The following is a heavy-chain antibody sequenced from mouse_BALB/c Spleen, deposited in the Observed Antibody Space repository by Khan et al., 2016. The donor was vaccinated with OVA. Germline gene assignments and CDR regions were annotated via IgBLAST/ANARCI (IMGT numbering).Heavy chain of an antibody. D-gene: IGHD2-14*01. CDR2: INPSNGYT. J-gene: IGHJ3*01. CDR1: GYTFTSYT. Sequence: QVQLKESGAELARPGASVKMSCKASGYTFTSYTIHWIKLRPGQGLEWIGYINPSNGYTNYNQKFKDKATLTADKSSTTAYMQLSSLTSDDSAVYNCVRDGYYYRNGGGFAYWGQGTLVTVSA. V-gene: IGHV1-4*01. CDR3: VRDGYYYRNGGGFAY.